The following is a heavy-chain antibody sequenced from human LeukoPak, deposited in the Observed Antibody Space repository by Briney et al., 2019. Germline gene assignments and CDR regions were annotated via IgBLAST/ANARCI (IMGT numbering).Heavy chain of an antibody. D-gene: IGHD3-22*01. CDR3: ARASGMIVVAPHDAFDI. Sequence: SVKVSCKASGGTFSSYAISWVRQAPGQGLEWMGGIIPIFGTANYAQKFQGRVTITADKSTSTAYMELSSLRSEDTAVYYCARASGMIVVAPHDAFDIWGQGTMVTVSS. CDR1: GGTFSSYA. CDR2: IIPIFGTA. J-gene: IGHJ3*02. V-gene: IGHV1-69*06.